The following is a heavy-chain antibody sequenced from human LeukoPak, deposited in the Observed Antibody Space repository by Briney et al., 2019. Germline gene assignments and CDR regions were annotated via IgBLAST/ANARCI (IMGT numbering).Heavy chain of an antibody. J-gene: IGHJ4*02. CDR3: ARVPTQDYYDSSGYSDY. Sequence: GGSLRLSCAASGFTFSSYWMSWVRQAPGKGLEWVANIKQDGSEKYYVDSVKGRFTISRDNAKNSLYLQMNSLRAEDTAVYYCARVPTQDYYDSSGYSDYWGQGTLVTDSS. D-gene: IGHD3-22*01. CDR2: IKQDGSEK. V-gene: IGHV3-7*01. CDR1: GFTFSSYW.